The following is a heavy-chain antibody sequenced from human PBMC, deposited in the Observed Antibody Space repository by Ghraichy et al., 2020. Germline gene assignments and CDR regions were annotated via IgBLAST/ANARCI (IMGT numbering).Heavy chain of an antibody. CDR1: GASVSSESFH. CDR2: TYLSRSP. Sequence: SETLSLTCTVSGASVSSESFHWSWIRQPPGKGLEWIGSTYLSRSPIYTPSLESRVTISVDMSRNQFSLNLRSVTGADTAVYYCAVLYVGGGGRGDWGQGTLVTVSS. CDR3: AVLYVGGGGRGD. D-gene: IGHD2-21*01. J-gene: IGHJ4*02. V-gene: IGHV4-61*01.